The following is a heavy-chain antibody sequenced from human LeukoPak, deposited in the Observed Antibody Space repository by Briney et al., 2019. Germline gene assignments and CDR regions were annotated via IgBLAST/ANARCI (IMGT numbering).Heavy chain of an antibody. CDR3: ARGGRGAMPYYYYYMDV. CDR1: GGTFSSYA. V-gene: IGHV1-8*03. CDR2: MNPNSGNT. D-gene: IGHD3-16*01. Sequence: ASVKVSCKASGGTFSSYAVSWVRQAPGQGLEWMGWMNPNSGNTGYAQKFQGRVTITRNTSISTAYMELSSLRSEDTAVYYCARGGRGAMPYYYYYMDVWGKGTTVTVSS. J-gene: IGHJ6*03.